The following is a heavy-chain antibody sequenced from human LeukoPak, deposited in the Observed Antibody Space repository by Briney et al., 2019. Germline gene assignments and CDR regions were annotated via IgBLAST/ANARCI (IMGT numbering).Heavy chain of an antibody. Sequence: SETLSLTCTVSGGSISSYYWNWIRQPPGKGLEWIGYIYSSGSTNYNPSLKSRVTISVDTSKNQFSLKLSSVTAADTAVYYCATRRGYCSGGNCNYYFDYWAREPWSPSPQ. V-gene: IGHV4-59*01. J-gene: IGHJ4*02. CDR3: ATRRGYCSGGNCNYYFDY. CDR2: IYSSGST. CDR1: GGSISSYY. D-gene: IGHD2-15*01.